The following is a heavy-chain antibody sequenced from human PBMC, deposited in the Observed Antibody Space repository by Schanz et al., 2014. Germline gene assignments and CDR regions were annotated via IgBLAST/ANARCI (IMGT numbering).Heavy chain of an antibody. CDR3: ASPSGYSDYGTYFDF. CDR2: ISNDGSIK. Sequence: QVQLLQFGGGVVQPGRSLRLSCAASGFTFSSYAMHWVRQAPGKGLEWVALISNDGSIKYYADSVEGRFTISRDNSRNTLYLQMNSLRTEDMAVYYCASPSGYSDYGTYFDFWGQGTLVTVFS. D-gene: IGHD5-12*01. J-gene: IGHJ4*02. CDR1: GFTFSSYA. V-gene: IGHV3-30-3*01.